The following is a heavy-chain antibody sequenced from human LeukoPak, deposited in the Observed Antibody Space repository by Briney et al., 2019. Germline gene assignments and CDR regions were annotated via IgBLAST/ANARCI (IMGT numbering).Heavy chain of an antibody. V-gene: IGHV3-21*01. CDR1: GFTFSSYS. J-gene: IGHJ4*02. Sequence: GGSLRLSCAASGFTFSSYSMNWVRQAPGKGLEWVSSISSSSSYIYYADSVKGRFTISRDNAKNSLYLQMNSLRAEDTAVYYCARDQTDYYGSSSDGYWGQGTLVTVSS. CDR2: ISSSSSYI. D-gene: IGHD3-22*01. CDR3: ARDQTDYYGSSSDGY.